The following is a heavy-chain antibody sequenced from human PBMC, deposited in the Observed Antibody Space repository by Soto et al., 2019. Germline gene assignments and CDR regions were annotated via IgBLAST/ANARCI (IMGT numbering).Heavy chain of an antibody. V-gene: IGHV3-74*01. Sequence: GGSLRLSCAASGFTFSSYWMHWVRQAPGKGLVWVSRINSDGSSTSYADSVKGRFTISRGNAKNTLYLQMNSLRAEDTAVYYCPKEGAGFYYYYGMDVWGQGTTVTVSS. CDR2: INSDGSST. J-gene: IGHJ6*02. CDR3: PKEGAGFYYYYGMDV. CDR1: GFTFSSYW.